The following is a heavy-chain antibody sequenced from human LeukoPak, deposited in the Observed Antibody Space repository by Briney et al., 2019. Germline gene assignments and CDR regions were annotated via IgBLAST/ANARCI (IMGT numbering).Heavy chain of an antibody. V-gene: IGHV3-64*01. D-gene: IGHD4-17*01. CDR1: GFTFSSYA. CDR3: ARESYGDHLFDY. Sequence: GGSLRLSCAASGFTFSSYAMHWVRQAPGKGLDYVSAISGNGGSTYYANSVKGRFTISRDNSKNTLYLQMGSLRAEDMGVYYCARESYGDHLFDYWGQGTLVTVSS. J-gene: IGHJ4*02. CDR2: ISGNGGST.